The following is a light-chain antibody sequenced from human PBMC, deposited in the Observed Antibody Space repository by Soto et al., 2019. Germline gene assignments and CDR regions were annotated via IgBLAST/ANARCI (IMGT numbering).Light chain of an antibody. J-gene: IGKJ2*01. CDR3: QQYSSFPYT. Sequence: DIQMTQSPSTLSASVGQRVTITCRASQNVGNWLAWYQQKSGKAPKVLIYQVSTLESGAPSRFSGSGSGTDFTLTIDSLQPDDLATYYCQQYSSFPYTFGRGTKLEIK. CDR2: QVS. V-gene: IGKV1-5*03. CDR1: QNVGNW.